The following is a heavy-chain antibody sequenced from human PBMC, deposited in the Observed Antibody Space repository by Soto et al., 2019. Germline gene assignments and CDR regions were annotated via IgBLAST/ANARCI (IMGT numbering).Heavy chain of an antibody. CDR2: INPSGGRT. J-gene: IGHJ4*02. CDR1: GYTLTDYY. CDR3: ARDQNGEVRGLRSHYFDY. V-gene: IGHV1-46*01. D-gene: IGHD3-10*01. Sequence: QVQLVQSGAEVKKPGASVKVSCKASGYTLTDYYIQWVRQAPGQGFEWMGLINPSGGRTSYAQKLQGRDTMTRDTSTSTVYMEMSSLTSDDTAVYYCARDQNGEVRGLRSHYFDYWGQGPLVTVSS.